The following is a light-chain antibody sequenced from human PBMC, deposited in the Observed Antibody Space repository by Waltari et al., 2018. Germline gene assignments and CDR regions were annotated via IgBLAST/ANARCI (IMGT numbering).Light chain of an antibody. J-gene: IGKJ2*01. CDR1: QSVGTW. V-gene: IGKV1-5*03. CDR3: QQYSSFST. CDR2: MAS. Sequence: IQMTQSPPTLPASVGDRVTISCRGSQSVGTWLAWYQQKPGKAPKLLIYMASSLESGVPSRFSGSGSGTEFTLTISGLQPDDFATYSCQQYSSFSTFGQGTKV.